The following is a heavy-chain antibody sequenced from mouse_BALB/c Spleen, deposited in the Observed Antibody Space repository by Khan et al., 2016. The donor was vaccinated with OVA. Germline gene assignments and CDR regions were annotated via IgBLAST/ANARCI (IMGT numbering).Heavy chain of an antibody. J-gene: IGHJ3*01. V-gene: IGHV9-3-1*01. CDR3: ARSNGNYWFAY. Sequence: LVESGPELKKPGETVKISCKASGYTFTNYGMNWVKQAPGKGLKWMGWINTYTGEPTYADDFKGRFAFYLETSDSTAYLQINNLKNEDTATYFCARSNGNYWFAYWGQGTLVTVSA. CDR1: GYTFTNYG. CDR2: INTYTGEP. D-gene: IGHD2-1*01.